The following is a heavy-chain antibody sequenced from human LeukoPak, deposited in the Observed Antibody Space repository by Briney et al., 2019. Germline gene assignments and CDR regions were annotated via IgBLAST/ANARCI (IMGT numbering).Heavy chain of an antibody. CDR2: IYYSGST. Sequence: SETLSLTCTVSGGSISSSSYYWGWIRQLPGRGLEWIGSIYYSGSTYYNPSLKSRVTISVDTSKNQFSLKLSSVTAADTAVYYCARLDMIVVVTFDYWGQGTLVTVSS. CDR3: ARLDMIVVVTFDY. J-gene: IGHJ4*02. CDR1: GGSISSSSYY. V-gene: IGHV4-39*01. D-gene: IGHD3-22*01.